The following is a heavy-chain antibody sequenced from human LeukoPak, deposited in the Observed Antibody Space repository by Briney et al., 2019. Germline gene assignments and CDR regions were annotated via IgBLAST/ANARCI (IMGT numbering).Heavy chain of an antibody. Sequence: PSETLSLTCDVSGYSISNGNYWVWIRPPPGKGREWSGSRYHSDTTYYNPSRKSRVTMSVDTSKNQFSLKLSFLTAADTAVYYCARQHDSYFYYYVDVWGKGTTVTVSS. V-gene: IGHV4-38-2*01. CDR2: RYHSDTT. CDR3: ARQHDSYFYYYVDV. J-gene: IGHJ6*03. CDR1: GYSISNGNY.